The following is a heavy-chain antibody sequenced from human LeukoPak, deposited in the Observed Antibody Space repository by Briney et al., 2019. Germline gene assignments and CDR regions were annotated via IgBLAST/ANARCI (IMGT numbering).Heavy chain of an antibody. Sequence: GGSLRLSCSASGFTFTNYAMSWVRQAPGKGLEWVSCISGSGGTTYYAGSVEGRFTVSRDNSKNTLYLQMKSLRADDTAVYYCAKGYGVITIGVANAGAYFDYWGQGILVTVSS. CDR1: GFTFTNYA. D-gene: IGHD3-3*01. CDR3: AKGYGVITIGVANAGAYFDY. J-gene: IGHJ4*02. CDR2: ISGSGGTT. V-gene: IGHV3-23*01.